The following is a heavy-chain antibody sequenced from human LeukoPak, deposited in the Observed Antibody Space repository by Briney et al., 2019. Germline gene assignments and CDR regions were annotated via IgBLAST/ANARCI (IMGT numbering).Heavy chain of an antibody. J-gene: IGHJ4*02. Sequence: SEALSLTCTVSGGSISSYYWSWIRQPPGKGLEWIGYIYYSGSTNYNPSLKSRVAISVDTSKNQFSLKLSSVTAADTALYYCARSRGYFDYWGQGTLVTVSS. CDR3: ARSRGYFDY. CDR1: GGSISSYY. V-gene: IGHV4-59*01. CDR2: IYYSGST. D-gene: IGHD6-13*01.